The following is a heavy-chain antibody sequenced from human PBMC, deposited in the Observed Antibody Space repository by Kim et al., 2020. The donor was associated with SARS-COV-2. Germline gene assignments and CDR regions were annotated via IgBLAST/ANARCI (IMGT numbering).Heavy chain of an antibody. Sequence: DTRYNPSLEGQVTISADKSITTAYLQWTGLKASDTAMYYCASTSHGGAFDIWGQGTMVTVSS. V-gene: IGHV5-51*01. CDR3: ASTSHGGAFDI. J-gene: IGHJ3*02. D-gene: IGHD3-10*01. CDR2: DT.